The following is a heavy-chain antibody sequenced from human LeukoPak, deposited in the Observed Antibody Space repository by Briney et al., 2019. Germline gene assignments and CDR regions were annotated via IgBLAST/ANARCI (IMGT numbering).Heavy chain of an antibody. D-gene: IGHD2-15*01. CDR2: IYYSGST. J-gene: IGHJ5*02. Sequence: KPGGSLRLSCAASGFTVSSNYMSWIRQPPGKGLEWIGYIYYSGSTNYNPSLKSRVTISVDTSKNQFSLKLSSVTAADTAVYYCARSHATPTRSNWFDPWGQGTLVTVSS. CDR3: ARSHATPTRSNWFDP. V-gene: IGHV4-59*02. CDR1: GFTVSSNY.